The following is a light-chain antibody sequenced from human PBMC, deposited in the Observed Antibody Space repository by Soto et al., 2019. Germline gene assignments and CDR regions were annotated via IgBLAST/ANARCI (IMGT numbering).Light chain of an antibody. Sequence: EIVMTQSPVTLSVSPGERATLSCTASQSVNNNVAWYQQKPGQAPRLLIYGASSRATGIPDRFSGSGSGTDFTLTISRLEPEDFAVYYCQQYGSSPRTFGQGTKVDIK. CDR2: GAS. CDR3: QQYGSSPRT. J-gene: IGKJ1*01. CDR1: QSVNNN. V-gene: IGKV3-20*01.